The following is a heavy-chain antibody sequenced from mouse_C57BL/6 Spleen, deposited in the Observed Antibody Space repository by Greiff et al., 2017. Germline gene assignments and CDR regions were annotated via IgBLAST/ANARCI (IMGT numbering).Heavy chain of an antibody. CDR1: GYTFTDYN. V-gene: IGHV1-18*01. Sequence: EVQLQQSGPELVKPGASVKIPCKASGYTFTDYNMDWVKQSHGKSLEWIGDINPNNGGTIYNQKFKGKATLTVDQSSSTAYMELRSLTSEDTAVYYCARGSSPRVSYWYFDVWGTGTTVTVSS. CDR2: INPNNGGT. D-gene: IGHD1-1*01. J-gene: IGHJ1*03. CDR3: ARGSSPRVSYWYFDV.